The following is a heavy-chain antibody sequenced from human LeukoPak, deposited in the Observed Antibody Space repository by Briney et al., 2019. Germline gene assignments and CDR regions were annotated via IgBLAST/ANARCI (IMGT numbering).Heavy chain of an antibody. CDR1: GGSISSYY. CDR2: IYYSGST. CDR3: ARLGGTTSDH. D-gene: IGHD1-1*01. Sequence: SSETLSLTCTVSGGSISSYYWSWIRQPPGKGLEWIGYIYYSGSTNYNPSLKSRVTISVDTSKNQFSLKLSSVTAADTAVYYCARLGGTTSDHWGQGTLVTVSS. V-gene: IGHV4-59*08. J-gene: IGHJ4*02.